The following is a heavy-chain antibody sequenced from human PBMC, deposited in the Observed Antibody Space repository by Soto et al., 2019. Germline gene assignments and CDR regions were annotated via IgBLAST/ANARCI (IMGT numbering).Heavy chain of an antibody. V-gene: IGHV3-23*01. CDR3: AKGWSTVTTLSWFDP. CDR1: GFTFSSYA. CDR2: ISGSGAGT. Sequence: GGSLRLSCAASGFTFSSYAVSWVRQAPGKGPEWISSISGSGAGTYYTDSVKGRFTISRDNSKNTLYLQMNSLRAEDTAIYYCAKGWSTVTTLSWFDPCGQGTLVTVSS. D-gene: IGHD4-17*01. J-gene: IGHJ5*02.